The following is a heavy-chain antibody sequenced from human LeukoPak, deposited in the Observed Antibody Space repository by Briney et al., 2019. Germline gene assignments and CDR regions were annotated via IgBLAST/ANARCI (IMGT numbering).Heavy chain of an antibody. CDR1: GGSISSSNW. Sequence: SETLPLTCAVSGGSISSSNWWSWVRQPPGKGLEWIGEIYHSGSTNYNPSLKSRVTISVDKSKNQFSLKLSSVTAADTAVYYCARLVDDSSGYYQYYFDYWGQGTLVTVSS. D-gene: IGHD3-22*01. J-gene: IGHJ4*02. V-gene: IGHV4-4*02. CDR2: IYHSGST. CDR3: ARLVDDSSGYYQYYFDY.